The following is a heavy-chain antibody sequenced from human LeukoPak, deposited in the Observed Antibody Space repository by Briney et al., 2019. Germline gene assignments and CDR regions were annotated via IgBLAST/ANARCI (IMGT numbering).Heavy chain of an antibody. CDR3: ARGGREWPPYYYYMDV. CDR1: GYTFTGYY. J-gene: IGHJ6*03. V-gene: IGHV1-2*02. Sequence: ASVKVSCKASGYTFTGYYKHWVRQAPGQGLEWMGWINPNSGGTNYAQKFQGRVTMTRDTSISTAYMELSRLRSDDTAVYYCARGGREWPPYYYYMDVWGKGTTVTVSS. CDR2: INPNSGGT. D-gene: IGHD3-3*01.